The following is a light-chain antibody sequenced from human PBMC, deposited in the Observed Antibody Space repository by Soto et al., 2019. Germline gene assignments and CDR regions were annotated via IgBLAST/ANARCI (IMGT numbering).Light chain of an antibody. V-gene: IGLV3-21*02. CDR3: QVWDIITYHVV. CDR1: NIDTKS. Sequence: SYELTQPPSVSVAPGQTAKITCAGDNIDTKSMHWYQQRPGQAPVLVVHDDTDRAAGIPERFSGSKSGGMATLTISRVEDGDEADYYCQVWDIITYHVVFGGGTKVTVL. CDR2: DDT. J-gene: IGLJ2*01.